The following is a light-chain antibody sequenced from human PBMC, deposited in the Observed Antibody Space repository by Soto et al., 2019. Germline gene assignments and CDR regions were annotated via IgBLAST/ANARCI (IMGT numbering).Light chain of an antibody. CDR2: GAS. CDR1: QSVSSSY. CDR3: QHYGSSPFT. J-gene: IGKJ3*01. V-gene: IGKV3-20*01. Sequence: EIALTQSPGTLYLSPGQRATLSCRASQSVSSSYLAWYQQKPGQAPRLLIYGASSRATGIPDRFSGSGSGTDFTLTISRLEPEDFAVYYCQHYGSSPFTFGPGTKVDIK.